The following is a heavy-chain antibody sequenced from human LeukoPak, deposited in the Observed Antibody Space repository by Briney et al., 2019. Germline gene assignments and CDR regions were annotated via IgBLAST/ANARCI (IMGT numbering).Heavy chain of an antibody. CDR3: ARDGELTYYYDSSGYYSPFGDY. CDR2: INSDGSST. V-gene: IGHV3-74*01. D-gene: IGHD3-22*01. Sequence: GGSLRLSCAASGFTFSSYWMHWVRQAPGKGLVWVSRINSDGSSTSYADSVKGRFTISRDNAKNTLYLLMNSLRAEDTAVYYCARDGELTYYYDSSGYYSPFGDYWGQGTLVTVSS. J-gene: IGHJ4*02. CDR1: GFTFSSYW.